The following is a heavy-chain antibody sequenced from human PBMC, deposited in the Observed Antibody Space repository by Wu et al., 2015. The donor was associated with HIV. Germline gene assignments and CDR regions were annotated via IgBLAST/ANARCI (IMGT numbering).Heavy chain of an antibody. CDR3: GRRGLWDDGIEIVRGGMDV. Sequence: QVQLVQSGAEVKKPGASVKVSCKASGYTLTGYYMHWVRQAPGQGLEWMGWMAPNSDVTNYAPKLQGRVTMTRDTSISTAYMELSSLRSEDTAVYYCGRRGLWDDGIEIVRGGMDVWGQGTTVTVS. V-gene: IGHV1-2*02. J-gene: IGHJ6*02. CDR2: MAPNSDVT. D-gene: IGHD3-10*01. CDR1: GYTLTGYY.